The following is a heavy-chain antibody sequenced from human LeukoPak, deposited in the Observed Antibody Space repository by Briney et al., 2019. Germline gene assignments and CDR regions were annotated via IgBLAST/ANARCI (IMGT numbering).Heavy chain of an antibody. D-gene: IGHD4-23*01. Sequence: GSLRLSCAASGFTVSSNYMSWVHQAPGRGLEWVSVIYSGGNTYYADSVKGRFTISRDNSKNTLYLQMNSLRAEDTAVYYCASSLTVAPDYWGQGTLVTVSS. J-gene: IGHJ4*02. CDR1: GFTVSSNY. CDR3: ASSLTVAPDY. V-gene: IGHV3-53*01. CDR2: IYSGGNT.